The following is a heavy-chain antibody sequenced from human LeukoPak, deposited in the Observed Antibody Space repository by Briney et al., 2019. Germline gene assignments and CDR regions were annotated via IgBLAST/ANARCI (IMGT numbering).Heavy chain of an antibody. J-gene: IGHJ6*03. CDR3: ARDTIAAAGTFPWEDYYYYMDV. D-gene: IGHD6-13*01. Sequence: PSETLSLTCTVSGGSISSYYWSWIRQPPGKGLEWIGYIYYSGSTNYNPPLKSRVTISVDTSKNQFSLKLSSVTAADTAVYYCARDTIAAAGTFPWEDYYYYMDVWGKGTTVTVSS. CDR1: GGSISSYY. V-gene: IGHV4-59*01. CDR2: IYYSGST.